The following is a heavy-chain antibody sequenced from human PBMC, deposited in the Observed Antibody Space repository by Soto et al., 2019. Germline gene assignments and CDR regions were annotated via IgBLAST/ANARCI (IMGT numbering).Heavy chain of an antibody. CDR1: GYTFTSYG. J-gene: IGHJ5*02. CDR2: ISAYNGNT. D-gene: IGHD3-3*01. CDR3: ARDNDFGSGYRQGPNWFDP. V-gene: IGHV1-18*01. Sequence: QVQLVQSGAEVKKPGASVKVSCKASGYTFTSYGISWVRQAPGQGLEWMGWISAYNGNTNYAQKLQGRDNKTTDTSTSTAYRELRSLRPDDTAVYYCARDNDFGSGYRQGPNWFDPWGQGTLVTVSS.